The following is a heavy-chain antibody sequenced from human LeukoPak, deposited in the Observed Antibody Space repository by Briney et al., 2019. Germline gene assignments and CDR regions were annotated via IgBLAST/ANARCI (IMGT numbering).Heavy chain of an antibody. Sequence: GGSLRLSCAASGFTFSSYAMHWVRQAPGKGLEWVAVISYDGSNKYYADSVKGRFTISRDNSKNTLYMQMNSLRAEDTAVYYCARDLIAAAYWGQGTLVTVSS. V-gene: IGHV3-30*01. D-gene: IGHD6-13*01. CDR2: ISYDGSNK. CDR1: GFTFSSYA. J-gene: IGHJ4*02. CDR3: ARDLIAAAY.